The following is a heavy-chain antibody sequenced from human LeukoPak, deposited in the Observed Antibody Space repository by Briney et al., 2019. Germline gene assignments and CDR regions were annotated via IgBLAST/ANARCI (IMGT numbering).Heavy chain of an antibody. CDR1: GYTFTDNY. CDR2: INPNSGGA. Sequence: ASVKVSCKASGYTFTDNYVHWVRQAPGQGLEYMGWINPNSGGAKYAQNFQGRVTMTRDTSISTVYMELSRLHSDDTAVYYCARASGESDYWGQGTLVTVSS. CDR3: ARASGESDY. V-gene: IGHV1-2*02. J-gene: IGHJ4*02. D-gene: IGHD4-17*01.